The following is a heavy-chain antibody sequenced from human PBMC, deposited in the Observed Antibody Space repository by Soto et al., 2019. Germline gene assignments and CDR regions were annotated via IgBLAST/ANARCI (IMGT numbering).Heavy chain of an antibody. CDR1: GGTFSSYA. Sequence: ASVKVSCKASGGTFSSYAISWVRQAPGQGLEWMGGIIPIFGTANYAQKFQGRVTITADESTSTAYMELSSLRSEDTAVYYCASPNTQSRGPHYYCGRDVWGKGTRVTVP. J-gene: IGHJ6*04. CDR3: ASPNTQSRGPHYYCGRDV. D-gene: IGHD2-2*01. V-gene: IGHV1-69*13. CDR2: IIPIFGTA.